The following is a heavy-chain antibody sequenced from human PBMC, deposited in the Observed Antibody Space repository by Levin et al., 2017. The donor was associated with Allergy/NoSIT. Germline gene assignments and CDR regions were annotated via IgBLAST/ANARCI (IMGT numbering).Heavy chain of an antibody. CDR2: ISYDGSNK. CDR3: AKPRLIAAAGTLFFDY. J-gene: IGHJ4*02. V-gene: IGHV3-30*18. CDR1: GFTFSSYG. D-gene: IGHD6-13*01. Sequence: GGSLRLSCAASGFTFSSYGMHWVRQAPGKGLEWVAVISYDGSNKYYADSVKGRFTISRDNSKNTLYLQMNSLRAEDTAVYYCAKPRLIAAAGTLFFDYWGQGTLVTVSS.